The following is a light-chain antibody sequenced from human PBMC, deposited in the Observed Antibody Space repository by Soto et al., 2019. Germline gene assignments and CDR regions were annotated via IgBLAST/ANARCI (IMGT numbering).Light chain of an antibody. CDR1: QSVDSRF. J-gene: IGKJ2*01. Sequence: ESMLTQSPGTLSLSPGERATLSCRASQSVDSRFLTWYQQKPGQTPRLLIYGASIRATGIPDRFSGSGSGTDFTLIISRVEPEDSAVYYCLQFGNSPPAFTFGQGTKLEI. CDR2: GAS. V-gene: IGKV3-20*01. CDR3: LQFGNSPPAFT.